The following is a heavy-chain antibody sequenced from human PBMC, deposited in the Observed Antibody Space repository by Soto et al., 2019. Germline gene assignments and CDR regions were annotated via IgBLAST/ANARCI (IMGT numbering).Heavy chain of an antibody. J-gene: IGHJ4*01. D-gene: IGHD2-21*01. CDR2: IVVGSGNT. CDR3: AAVRVLCVSSFTY. CDR1: GFTFTSSA. Sequence: SVKVSCKASGFTFTSSAVQWVRQARGQRLEWIGWIVVGSGNTNYAQKFQERVTITRDMSTSTAYMELSSLRSEDTAVYYCAAVRVLCVSSFTYCRHGTLFSVS. V-gene: IGHV1-58*01.